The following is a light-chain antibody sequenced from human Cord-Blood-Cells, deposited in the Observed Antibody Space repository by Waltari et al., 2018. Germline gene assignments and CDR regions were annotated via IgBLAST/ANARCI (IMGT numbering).Light chain of an antibody. J-gene: IGKJ4*01. Sequence: AIRITQSPSSLSASTGDSVTITWRASQGISSYLAWYQQKPRKAPKLLIYAASTLQSGVPSRFSGSGSGTDFTLTISCLQSEDFATYYCQQYYSYPLTFGGGTKVEIK. V-gene: IGKV1-8*01. CDR1: QGISSY. CDR2: AAS. CDR3: QQYYSYPLT.